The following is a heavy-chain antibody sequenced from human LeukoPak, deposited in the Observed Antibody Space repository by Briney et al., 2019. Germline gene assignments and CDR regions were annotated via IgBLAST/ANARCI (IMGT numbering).Heavy chain of an antibody. CDR1: GYTFTSYY. Sequence: ASVKVSCNASGYTFTSYYMHWVRQAPGQGLEWMGIINPSGGSTSYAQKFQGRVTMTRDTSTSTVYMELSSLRSEDTAVYYCARDIVVAPFDIWGQGTMVTVSS. CDR2: INPSGGST. J-gene: IGHJ3*02. V-gene: IGHV1-46*01. CDR3: ARDIVVAPFDI. D-gene: IGHD2-15*01.